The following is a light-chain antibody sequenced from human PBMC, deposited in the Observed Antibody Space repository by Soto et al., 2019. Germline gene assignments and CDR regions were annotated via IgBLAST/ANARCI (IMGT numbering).Light chain of an antibody. Sequence: DVQMTQSPSTLSASVGDRVTITCRASQSFSTWLAWYQQKPGKAPKLLIYKTSNLESGVPSRFSGSGSGTEFTLTISSLQPEDFGIYYCQQSHSSPRTFGQGTTV. J-gene: IGKJ1*01. CDR1: QSFSTW. V-gene: IGKV1-5*03. CDR2: KTS. CDR3: QQSHSSPRT.